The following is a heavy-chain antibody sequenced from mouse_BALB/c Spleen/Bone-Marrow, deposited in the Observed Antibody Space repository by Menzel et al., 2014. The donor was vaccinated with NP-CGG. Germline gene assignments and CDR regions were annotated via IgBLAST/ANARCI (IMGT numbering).Heavy chain of an antibody. D-gene: IGHD1-2*01. V-gene: IGHV14-3*02. J-gene: IGHJ1*01. CDR3: ARGGTAATWYFDV. Sequence: VQLQQSGAELVKPGATVKLSRTASGFNIKDTYMHWVKQRPEQGLEWIGRIDPANDNTKYDPKFQGKATITADTSSNTAYLQLSSLTSEDTAVYYCARGGTAATWYFDVWGAGTTVTVSS. CDR1: GFNIKDTY. CDR2: IDPANDNT.